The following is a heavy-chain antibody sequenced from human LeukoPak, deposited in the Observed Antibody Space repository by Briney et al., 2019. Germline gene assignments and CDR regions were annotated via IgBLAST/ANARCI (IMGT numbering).Heavy chain of an antibody. Sequence: ASVTVSCKASGYTFTSYGISWVRQAPGQGLEWMGWISAYNGNTNYAQKLQGRVTMTTDTPTSTAYMELRSLRSDDTAVYYCARRYSSSWPFDYWGQGTLVTVSS. D-gene: IGHD6-13*01. CDR1: GYTFTSYG. J-gene: IGHJ4*02. CDR3: ARRYSSSWPFDY. V-gene: IGHV1-18*01. CDR2: ISAYNGNT.